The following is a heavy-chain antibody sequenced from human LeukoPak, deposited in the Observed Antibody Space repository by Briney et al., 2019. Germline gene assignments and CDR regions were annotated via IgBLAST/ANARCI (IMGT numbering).Heavy chain of an antibody. D-gene: IGHD5-12*01. Sequence: ASVTVSCKASGYTFTGYYMHWVRQAPGQGLEWMGRINPNSGGTNYAQKFQGRVTMTRDTSISTAYMELSRLRSDDTAVYYCARDRRDGYNEFDYWGQGTLVTVSS. V-gene: IGHV1-2*06. J-gene: IGHJ4*02. CDR2: INPNSGGT. CDR3: ARDRRDGYNEFDY. CDR1: GYTFTGYY.